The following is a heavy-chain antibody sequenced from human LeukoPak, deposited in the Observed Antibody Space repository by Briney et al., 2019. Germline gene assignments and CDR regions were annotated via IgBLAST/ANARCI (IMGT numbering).Heavy chain of an antibody. CDR1: GFTFRGYG. J-gene: IGHJ4*02. CDR2: VRYDSSNK. Sequence: PGGSLRLSCAASGFTFRGYGMHWVCHAPGKGQEWVAFVRYDSSNKYYDDPAKGRFTVSRANSKNMSYLQMNRLLVEATAGFYCAYYHVNEEPPTFWGQGTLVTVSS. D-gene: IGHD1-1*01. CDR3: AYYHVNEEPPTF. V-gene: IGHV3-30*02.